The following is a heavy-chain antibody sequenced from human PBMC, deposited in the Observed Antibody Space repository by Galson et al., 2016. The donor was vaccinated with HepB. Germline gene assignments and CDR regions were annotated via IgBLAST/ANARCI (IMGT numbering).Heavy chain of an antibody. Sequence: SLRLSCAASGFTFSDYWMNWVRQAPGQGLEWVAIIKRDGSQIYYVDSVKGRFTISRDNFQNSLFLQMNSVRAEDTAVYYCARAQWRQARRAAYFDYWGQGALVTVSS. CDR3: ARAQWRQARRAAYFDY. J-gene: IGHJ4*02. D-gene: IGHD5-18*01. CDR2: IKRDGSQI. V-gene: IGHV3-7*04. CDR1: GFTFSDYW.